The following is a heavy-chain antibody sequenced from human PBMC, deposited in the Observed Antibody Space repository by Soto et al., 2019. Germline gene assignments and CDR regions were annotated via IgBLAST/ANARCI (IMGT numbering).Heavy chain of an antibody. D-gene: IGHD3-22*01. V-gene: IGHV1-2*02. CDR1: GYTLTGYY. J-gene: IGHJ6*02. CDR2: INPNSGGT. Sequence: ASVKVSCKASGYTLTGYYMHWVRQAPGQGLEWMGWINPNSGGTNYAQKFQGRVTMTRDTSISTAYMELSRLRSDDTAVYYCARAEIVAMTEWLLLDSYYYGMDVWGQGTTVTVSS. CDR3: ARAEIVAMTEWLLLDSYYYGMDV.